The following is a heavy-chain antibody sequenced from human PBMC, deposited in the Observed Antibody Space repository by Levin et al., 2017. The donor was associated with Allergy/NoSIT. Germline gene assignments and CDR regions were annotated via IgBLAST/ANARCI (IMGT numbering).Heavy chain of an antibody. Sequence: GGSLRLSCAASGFTFSSYAMHWVRQAPGKGLGWVAVISYDGSNKYYADSVKGRFTISRDNSKNTLYLQMNSLRAEDTAVYYCARDRGYYDSRGYYGMDVWGQGTTVTVSS. V-gene: IGHV3-30*04. CDR2: ISYDGSNK. J-gene: IGHJ6*02. D-gene: IGHD3-22*01. CDR1: GFTFSSYA. CDR3: ARDRGYYDSRGYYGMDV.